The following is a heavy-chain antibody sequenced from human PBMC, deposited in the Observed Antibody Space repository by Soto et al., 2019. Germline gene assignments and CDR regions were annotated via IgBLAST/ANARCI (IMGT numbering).Heavy chain of an antibody. CDR1: GYTFTSYG. D-gene: IGHD6-13*01. CDR3: ASRIAAAIWFDP. J-gene: IGHJ5*02. Sequence: ASVKVSCKASGYTFTSYGISWVRQAPGQGLEWMGWISAYNGNTNYAQKLQGRVTMTTDTSTSTAYMELRSLRSDDTAVYYCASRIAAAIWFDPWGQGTLVTVSS. V-gene: IGHV1-18*01. CDR2: ISAYNGNT.